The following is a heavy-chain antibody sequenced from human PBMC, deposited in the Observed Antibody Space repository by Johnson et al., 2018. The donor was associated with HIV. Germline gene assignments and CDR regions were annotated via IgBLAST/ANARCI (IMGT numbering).Heavy chain of an antibody. Sequence: QVQLVESGGGVVQPGRSLRLSCAASGFTFSSYAMHWVRQAPGKGLEWVAVISYAGSNKYYADSVKGRFTISRDNAKNSLYLQMNSLRAEDTATYYCAKTISGFYLYDAFDIWGQGTMVTVSS. CDR3: AKTISGFYLYDAFDI. J-gene: IGHJ3*02. D-gene: IGHD5-12*01. CDR2: ISYAGSNK. V-gene: IGHV3-30-3*02. CDR1: GFTFSSYA.